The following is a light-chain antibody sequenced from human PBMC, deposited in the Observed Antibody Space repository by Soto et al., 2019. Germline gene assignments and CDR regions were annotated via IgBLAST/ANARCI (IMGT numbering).Light chain of an antibody. CDR1: SSNIGAGYD. J-gene: IGLJ3*02. CDR3: QSYDSSRSGWV. CDR2: GNS. V-gene: IGLV1-40*01. Sequence: QSVLTQPPSVSGSPGQTVTISCTGSSSNIGAGYDVHWYQQLPGTAPKLLIYGNSNRPSGVPDRFSGSKSGTSASLAITGLQAEDEADYYCQSYDSSRSGWVFGGGTKVTVL.